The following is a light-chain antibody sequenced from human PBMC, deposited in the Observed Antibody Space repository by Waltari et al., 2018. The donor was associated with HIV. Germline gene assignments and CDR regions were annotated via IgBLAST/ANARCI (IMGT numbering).Light chain of an antibody. CDR1: SSGVTYNNP. J-gene: IGLJ1*01. CDR3: FSYGGSLHV. CDR2: DVT. Sequence: QSALTQPRSVSGSPGQSVTISCSGASSGVTYNNPVSWYQHHPVKAPKLIIYDVTKGPSGVPDRFSGSKSGNTASLTISGLQAEDEADYYCFSYGGSLHVFGTGTEVTVL. V-gene: IGLV2-11*01.